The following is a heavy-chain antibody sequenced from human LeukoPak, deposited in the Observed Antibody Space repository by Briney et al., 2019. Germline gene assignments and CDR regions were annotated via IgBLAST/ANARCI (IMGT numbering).Heavy chain of an antibody. D-gene: IGHD6-13*01. V-gene: IGHV3-23*01. CDR2: ISGGTGGST. Sequence: GGSLRLSCAASGFTFNDYAINWVRQAPGKGLEWVSVISGGTGGSTYYADSVKGRFTISRDNSKNTLYLQMNSLRAEDTAVHYCAKRGSSSWTQFDYWGQGTLVTVSS. CDR3: AKRGSSSWTQFDY. J-gene: IGHJ4*02. CDR1: GFTFNDYA.